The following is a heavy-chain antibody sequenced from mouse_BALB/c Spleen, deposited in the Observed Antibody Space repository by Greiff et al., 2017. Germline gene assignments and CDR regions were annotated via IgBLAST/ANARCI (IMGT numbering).Heavy chain of an antibody. CDR2: INPSNGRT. CDR3: ARRDYGKGMDY. Sequence: QVQLQQPGAELVKPGASVKLSCKASGYTFTSYWMHWVKQRPGQGLEWIGEINPSNGRTNYNEKFKSKATLTVDKSSSTAYKQLSSLTSEDSAVYYCARRDYGKGMDYWGQGTSVTVSS. CDR1: GYTFTSYW. D-gene: IGHD2-1*01. V-gene: IGHV1S81*02. J-gene: IGHJ4*01.